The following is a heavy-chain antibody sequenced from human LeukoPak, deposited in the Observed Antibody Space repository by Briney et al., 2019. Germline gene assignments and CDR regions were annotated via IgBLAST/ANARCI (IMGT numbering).Heavy chain of an antibody. CDR2: ITTGDGNT. Sequence: PGGSLRLSCAASGFTFSNYAMTWVRQAPGKGLKWVSTITTGDGNTYYADSVKGRFTVSRDDSKNTLYLQMNSLRAEDTAVYYCAKDGGLWVSAHWGDSWGRGTLVTVSS. D-gene: IGHD7-27*01. CDR3: AKDGGLWVSAHWGDS. V-gene: IGHV3-23*01. CDR1: GFTFSNYA. J-gene: IGHJ4*02.